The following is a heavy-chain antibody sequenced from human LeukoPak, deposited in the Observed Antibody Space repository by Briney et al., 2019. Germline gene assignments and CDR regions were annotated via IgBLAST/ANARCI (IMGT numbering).Heavy chain of an antibody. CDR2: INPNSGGT. D-gene: IGHD5-18*01. J-gene: IGHJ4*02. V-gene: IGHV1-2*02. CDR3: ARGDVDTADFDY. Sequence: ASVKVSCKASGYTFTGYYMHWVRQAPGQGLEWMGWINPNSGGTNYAQKFQGMVTMTRDTSISTAYMELSRLRFDATAVYYCARGDVDTADFDYWGQGTLVTVSS. CDR1: GYTFTGYY.